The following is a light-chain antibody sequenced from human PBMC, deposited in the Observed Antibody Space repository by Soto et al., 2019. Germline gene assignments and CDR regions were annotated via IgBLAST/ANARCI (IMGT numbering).Light chain of an antibody. CDR3: QHYNTYSTWT. CDR2: KAS. J-gene: IGKJ1*01. V-gene: IGKV1-5*03. Sequence: DIQMTQSPSTLSASVGDRVTITCRASQTISSWLAWYQQKPGKAPKLLIYKASTLKSGVPSRFSGSGSGTEFTLTISSLQPDDFATYYCQHYNTYSTWTFGQGTKVDIK. CDR1: QTISSW.